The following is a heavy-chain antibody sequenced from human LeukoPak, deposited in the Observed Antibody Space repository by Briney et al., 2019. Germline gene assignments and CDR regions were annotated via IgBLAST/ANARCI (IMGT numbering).Heavy chain of an antibody. V-gene: IGHV3-7*03. J-gene: IGHJ4*02. CDR1: GFTFSSYS. CDR2: IKTDGSET. CDR3: VKNDGWFHLAQ. D-gene: IGHD6-19*01. Sequence: GGPLRLSCVASGFTFSSYSMNWVRQAPGKGLEWVGHIKTDGSETYYLDSLKGRISISRDNTNNALYLQMNSLRVEDTAVYYCVKNDGWFHLAQWGQGTLVTVSS.